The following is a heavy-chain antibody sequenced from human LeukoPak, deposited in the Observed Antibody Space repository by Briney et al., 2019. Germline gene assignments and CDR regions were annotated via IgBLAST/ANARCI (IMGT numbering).Heavy chain of an antibody. CDR2: ISDRSDKT. D-gene: IGHD3-10*01. V-gene: IGHV3-23*01. CDR1: GFTFSSYA. J-gene: IGHJ3*02. CDR3: AATYGSGSRGDAFDI. Sequence: GGSLRLSCAASGFTFSSYAMNWVRQAPGKGLEWVSTISDRSDKTYYADSVRGRFTISRDNSKNTLYLQMNSLRAEDTAVYYCAATYGSGSRGDAFDIWGQGTMVTVSS.